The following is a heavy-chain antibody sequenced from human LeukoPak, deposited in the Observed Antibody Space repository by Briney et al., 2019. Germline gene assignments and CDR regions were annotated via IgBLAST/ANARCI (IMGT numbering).Heavy chain of an antibody. CDR3: ARHDSSGWKYYFDH. D-gene: IGHD6-19*01. CDR2: IYYSGST. J-gene: IGHJ4*02. V-gene: IGHV4-59*08. Sequence: KPSETLSLTCTVSGGSISTYYWSWIRQPPGKGLEWIGYIYYSGSTNYNPSLKSRVTISVDTSKNQFSLKLSSVTAADTAVYYCARHDSSGWKYYFDHWGQGTLVTVSS. CDR1: GGSISTYY.